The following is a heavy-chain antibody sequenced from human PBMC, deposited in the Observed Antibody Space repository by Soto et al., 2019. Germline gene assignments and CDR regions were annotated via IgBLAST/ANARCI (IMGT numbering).Heavy chain of an antibody. D-gene: IGHD3-3*01. J-gene: IGHJ4*02. CDR3: ARDPRYYDFWSGYYFDY. V-gene: IGHV3-23*01. CDR1: TSTFSNYA. Sequence: PGGSLRLSCAASTSTFSNYAMAWVRQAPGKGLEWVSAISGSGSSTHYADSVKGRFFISRDNSKNTLYLQMNSLRAEDTAVYYCARDPRYYDFWSGYYFDYWGQGTLVTVSS. CDR2: ISGSGSST.